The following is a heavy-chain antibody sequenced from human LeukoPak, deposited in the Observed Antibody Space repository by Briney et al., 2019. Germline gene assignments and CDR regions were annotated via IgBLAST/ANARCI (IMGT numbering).Heavy chain of an antibody. Sequence: ASVKVSCKASGGTFSSYAISWVRQAPGQGLEWMGIINPSGGSTSYAQKFQGRVTMTRDTSTSTVYMELSSLRSEDTAVYYCARVYYDFWSGYLGPGSAFDIWGQGTMVTVSS. D-gene: IGHD3-3*01. V-gene: IGHV1-46*01. CDR2: INPSGGST. CDR1: GGTFSSYA. CDR3: ARVYYDFWSGYLGPGSAFDI. J-gene: IGHJ3*02.